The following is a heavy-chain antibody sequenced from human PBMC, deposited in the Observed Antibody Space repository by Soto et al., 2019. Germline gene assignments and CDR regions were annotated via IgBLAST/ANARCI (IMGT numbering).Heavy chain of an antibody. Sequence: QVQLLESGGGLVRPGGSLRLSCSASESTVSAYYMTWISQAPGKGLEWISYISGDSSYRNYVDSVKGRFTISSYNAKNALYLHMNSLQVEDTAVYCCATGDQVRVAVIWGQGTMVTVSS. V-gene: IGHV3-11*03. D-gene: IGHD7-27*01. J-gene: IGHJ3*02. CDR3: ATGDQVRVAVI. CDR2: ISGDSSYR. CDR1: ESTVSAYY.